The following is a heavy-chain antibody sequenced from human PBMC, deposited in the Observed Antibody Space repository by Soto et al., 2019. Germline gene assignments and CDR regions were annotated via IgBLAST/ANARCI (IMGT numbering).Heavy chain of an antibody. D-gene: IGHD2-2*01. Sequence: PGESLKISCKGSGYSFTSYWIAWVRQMPGKGLEWMGIIYPGDSDTRYSPSFQGQVSISADKSISTAYVQWSSLKASDTAIYYCTRPHCSSTSCSFGKDGMDVWGQGTTVTVSS. CDR3: TRPHCSSTSCSFGKDGMDV. J-gene: IGHJ6*02. V-gene: IGHV5-51*01. CDR1: GYSFTSYW. CDR2: IYPGDSDT.